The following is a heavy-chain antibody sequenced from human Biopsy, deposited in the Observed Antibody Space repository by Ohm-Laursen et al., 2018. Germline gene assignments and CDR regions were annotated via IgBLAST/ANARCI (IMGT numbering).Heavy chain of an antibody. Sequence: ASVKVSCKASGGTFSNYSISWVRQAPGQGLEWMGGIIPIFNTPKYAQRFQGRVTITADRSTTTAYMELSSLRSEDTAVYYCARDTELLSIGLDYNFGMVVWGQGTTVTVSS. J-gene: IGHJ6*02. V-gene: IGHV1-69*06. CDR2: IIPIFNTP. D-gene: IGHD1-14*01. CDR1: GGTFSNYS. CDR3: ARDTELLSIGLDYNFGMVV.